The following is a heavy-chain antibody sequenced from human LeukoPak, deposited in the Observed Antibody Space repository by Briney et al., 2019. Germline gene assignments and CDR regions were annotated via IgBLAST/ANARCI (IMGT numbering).Heavy chain of an antibody. D-gene: IGHD3-16*01. J-gene: IGHJ6*02. CDR2: IYSGGST. CDR3: ARILGTYYYGLDV. V-gene: IGHV3-53*01. CDR1: GFTVSSNY. Sequence: GGSLRLSCAASGFTVSSNYMTWVRQAPGKGLEWVSVIYSGGSTYYADSVKGRFTISRDNSKNTLYLQMNSLRGEDTAVYYCARILGTYYYGLDVWGQGTTVTVSS.